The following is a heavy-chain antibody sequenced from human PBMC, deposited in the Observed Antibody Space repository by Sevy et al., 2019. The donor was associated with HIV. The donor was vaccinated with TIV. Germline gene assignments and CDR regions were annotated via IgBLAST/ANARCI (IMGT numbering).Heavy chain of an antibody. Sequence: SETLSLTCTVSGGSISSGGYYWSWIRQHPGKGLEWIGYIYYSGTTYSNPSLKSRVTISVDTSKNQFSLKLSSVTAADTAVYYCARVHYYDSITIKRSHFDYWGQGTLVTVSA. CDR1: GGSISSGGYY. CDR3: ARVHYYDSITIKRSHFDY. D-gene: IGHD3-22*01. CDR2: IYYSGTT. V-gene: IGHV4-31*03. J-gene: IGHJ4*02.